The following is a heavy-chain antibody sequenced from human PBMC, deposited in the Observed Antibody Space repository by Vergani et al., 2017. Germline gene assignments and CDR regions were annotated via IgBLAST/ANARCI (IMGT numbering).Heavy chain of an antibody. J-gene: IGHJ4*02. CDR2: ISDRDTSK. V-gene: IGHV3-23*01. CDR3: TSREYYFDY. CDR1: GFTFSSYA. Sequence: EVQLLESGGGLVQPGGSLRLSCAASGFTFSSYAMSWVRQAPGKGLEWVASISDRDTSKYYADSVKGLCTISRDNSKNTLDLQMNSLRAEDTALYYCTSREYYFDYWGQGTLVTVSS.